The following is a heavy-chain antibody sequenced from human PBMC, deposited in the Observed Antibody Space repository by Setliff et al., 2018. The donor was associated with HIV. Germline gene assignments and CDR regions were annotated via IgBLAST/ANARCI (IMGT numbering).Heavy chain of an antibody. V-gene: IGHV1-69*10. D-gene: IGHD3-22*01. Sequence: WASVKVSCKASGGTFSSYAISWVRQAPGQGLEWMGWIIPILGIANYAQKFQGRVTITADESTSTAYMELSSLRSEDTAVYYCARDLLNYYDSSGHDYWGQGALVTVSS. CDR1: GGTFSSYA. CDR3: ARDLLNYYDSSGHDY. J-gene: IGHJ4*02. CDR2: IIPILGIA.